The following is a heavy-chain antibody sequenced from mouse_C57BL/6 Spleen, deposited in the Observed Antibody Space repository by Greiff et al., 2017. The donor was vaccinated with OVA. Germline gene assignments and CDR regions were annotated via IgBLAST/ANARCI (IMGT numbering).Heavy chain of an antibody. CDR3: ARGYDYDGDCYAMDY. V-gene: IGHV1-22*01. Sequence: VQLQQSGPELVKPGASVKMSCKASGYTFTDYNMHWVKQSHGKSLEWIGYINPNNGGTSYNQKFKGKATLTVNKSSSTAYMELRSLTSEDSAVYYCARGYDYDGDCYAMDYWGQGTSVTVSS. CDR1: GYTFTDYN. J-gene: IGHJ4*01. D-gene: IGHD2-4*01. CDR2: INPNNGGT.